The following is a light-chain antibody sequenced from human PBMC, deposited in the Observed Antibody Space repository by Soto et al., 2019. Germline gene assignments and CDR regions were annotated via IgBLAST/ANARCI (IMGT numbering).Light chain of an antibody. CDR3: QQYENLPT. J-gene: IGKJ5*01. CDR1: HSVSDN. V-gene: IGKV3-15*01. CDR2: GAS. Sequence: EIMMTQSPATLSVSPGERATLSCRASHSVSDNLAWYQQKPGQAPRLLIYGASTRATGIPARISGSGSGTEFTLTISSLQSEDIATYYCQQYENLPTFGQGTRLEIK.